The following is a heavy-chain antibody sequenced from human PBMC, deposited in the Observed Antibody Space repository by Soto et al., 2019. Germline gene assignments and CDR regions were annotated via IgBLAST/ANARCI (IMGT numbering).Heavy chain of an antibody. V-gene: IGHV3-49*04. CDR3: TRDGDYYASGTYGFFDY. J-gene: IGHJ4*02. Sequence: PGGSLRLSCTTSGFTFGDYAMSWVRQAPGKGLQWIGFIRSKSYGGTTEYTASLKGRFTMSRDDSKSIAYLQLNSLKTDDTAVYYCTRDGDYYASGTYGFFDYWGQGALVTVSS. CDR2: IRSKSYGGTT. D-gene: IGHD3-10*01. CDR1: GFTFGDYA.